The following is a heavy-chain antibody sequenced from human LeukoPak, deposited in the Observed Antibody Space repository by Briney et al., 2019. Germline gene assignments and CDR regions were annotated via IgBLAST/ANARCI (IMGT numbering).Heavy chain of an antibody. Sequence: GGSLRLSCVVSGFDFSGFSMSWVRQAPGKGLEWVAFIRYDGSNKYYADSVKGRFTISRDNSKNTLYLQMNSLRAEDTAVYYCAKEPYYYGSGSYYMDYWGQGTLVTVSS. CDR3: AKEPYYYGSGSYYMDY. CDR1: GFDFSGFS. D-gene: IGHD3-10*01. V-gene: IGHV3-30*02. J-gene: IGHJ4*02. CDR2: IRYDGSNK.